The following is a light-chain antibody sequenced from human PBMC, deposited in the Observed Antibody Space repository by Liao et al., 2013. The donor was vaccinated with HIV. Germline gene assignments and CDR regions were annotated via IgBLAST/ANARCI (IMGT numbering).Light chain of an antibody. J-gene: IGLJ3*02. Sequence: SYELTQPPSVSVAPGKTAKITCGGDNIGSKNVHWYQQRPGQAPVLVIHYDEYRPSGIPERFSGSSSGTTVTLTISGVQAEDEADYYCQSADSSGSYRVFGGGTKLTVL. CDR3: QSADSSGSYRV. V-gene: IGLV3-25*03. CDR2: YDE. CDR1: NIGSKN.